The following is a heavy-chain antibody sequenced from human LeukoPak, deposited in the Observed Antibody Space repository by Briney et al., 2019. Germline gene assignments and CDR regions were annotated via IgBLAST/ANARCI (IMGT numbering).Heavy chain of an antibody. CDR1: GGSFSSSSYY. V-gene: IGHV4-39*01. CDR2: LYYSGGT. CDR3: ARHPSVVVLDY. J-gene: IGHJ4*02. D-gene: IGHD2-21*01. Sequence: SETLSLTCTVSGGSFSSSSYYWGWIPQPPGTGLEWIGSLYYSGGTYYNPSLKSRVTISVDTSKNQFSLKLSSVTAADTAVYYCARHPSVVVLDYWGQGTLVTVSS.